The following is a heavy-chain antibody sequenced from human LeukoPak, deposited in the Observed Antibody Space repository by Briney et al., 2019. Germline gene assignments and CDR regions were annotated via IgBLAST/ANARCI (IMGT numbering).Heavy chain of an antibody. J-gene: IGHJ6*02. V-gene: IGHV3-11*01. CDR1: GFTSSDYY. CDR3: ARDFVTMVRGVNHYYYGMDV. CDR2: ISSSGSTI. Sequence: GGSLRLSCAASGFTSSDYYMSWIRQAPGKGLEWVSYISSSGSTIYYADSVKGRFTISRDNAKNSLYLQMNSLRAEDTAVYYCARDFVTMVRGVNHYYYGMDVWGQGTTVTVSS. D-gene: IGHD3-10*01.